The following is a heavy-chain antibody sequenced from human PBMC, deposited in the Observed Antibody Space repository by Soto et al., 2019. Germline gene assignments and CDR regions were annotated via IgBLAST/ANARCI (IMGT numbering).Heavy chain of an antibody. V-gene: IGHV3-49*03. CDR2: IRSKAYGGTT. CDR1: GFTFGDYA. D-gene: IGHD3-10*01. J-gene: IGHJ6*03. Sequence: SLRLSCTASGFTFGDYAMSWFRQAPGKGLEWVGFIRSKAYGGTTEYAASVKGRFTISRDDSKSIAYLQMNSLKTEDTAVYYCTRGGITMVRGVGSRNYYMDVWGKGTTVTVSS. CDR3: TRGGITMVRGVGSRNYYMDV.